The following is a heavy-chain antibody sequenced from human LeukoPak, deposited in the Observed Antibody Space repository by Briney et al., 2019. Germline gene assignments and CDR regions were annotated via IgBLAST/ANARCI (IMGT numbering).Heavy chain of an antibody. D-gene: IGHD6-6*01. V-gene: IGHV3-21*01. CDR1: GFTFSSYS. CDR3: ARDFALAALSFDY. CDR2: ISSSSSYI. Sequence: GGSLRLSCAASGFTFSSYSMNWVRQAPGKGLEWVSSISSSSSYIYYADSVKGRFTISRDNAKNSLYLQMNSLRAEDTAVYYCARDFALAALSFDYWGQGTLVTVSS. J-gene: IGHJ4*02.